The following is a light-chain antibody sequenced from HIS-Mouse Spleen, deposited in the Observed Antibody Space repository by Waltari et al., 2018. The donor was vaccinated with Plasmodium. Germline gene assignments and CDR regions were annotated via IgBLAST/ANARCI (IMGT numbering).Light chain of an antibody. CDR2: LGS. Sequence: DIVITESPLSLPVTPGKPAYISCWSSQSLLHSNGHSYLDWYLQKPGQSPQLLIYLGSNRASGVPDRFSGSGSGTDFTLKISRVEAEDVGVYYCMQALQTPWTFGQGTKVEIK. V-gene: IGKV2-28*01. CDR3: MQALQTPWT. J-gene: IGKJ1*01. CDR1: QSLLHSNGHSY.